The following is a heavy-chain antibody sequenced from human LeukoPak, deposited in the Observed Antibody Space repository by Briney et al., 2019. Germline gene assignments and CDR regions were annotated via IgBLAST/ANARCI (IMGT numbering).Heavy chain of an antibody. CDR2: IKSKTDGGTT. CDR3: TTADTIFYGDYPFDY. Sequence: GGSLRLSCAASGFTFSNAWMSWVRQAPGKGLEWVGRIKSKTDGGTTDYAAPVKGRFTISRDDSKNTLYLQMNSLKTEDTAVYYCTTADTIFYGDYPFDYWGQGTLVTVSS. J-gene: IGHJ4*02. CDR1: GFTFSNAW. V-gene: IGHV3-15*01. D-gene: IGHD4-17*01.